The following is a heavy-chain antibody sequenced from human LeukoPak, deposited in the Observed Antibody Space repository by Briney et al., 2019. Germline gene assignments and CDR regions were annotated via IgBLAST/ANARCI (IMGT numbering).Heavy chain of an antibody. D-gene: IGHD5-12*01. V-gene: IGHV4-34*01. Sequence: SETLSLTCAVYGGSFSGYYWSWIRQPPGKGLEWIGEINHSGSTNYNPSLKSRVTISVDTSKNQFSLKLSSVTAADTAVYYCAREMVATTHYFDYWGQGTLVTVSS. J-gene: IGHJ4*02. CDR1: GGSFSGYY. CDR2: INHSGST. CDR3: AREMVATTHYFDY.